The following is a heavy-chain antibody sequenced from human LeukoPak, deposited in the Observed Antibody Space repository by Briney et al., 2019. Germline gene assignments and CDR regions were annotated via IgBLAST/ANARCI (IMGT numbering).Heavy chain of an antibody. V-gene: IGHV1-2*02. D-gene: IGHD3-22*01. Sequence: GASVKVSCKASGYTFTGYYMHWVRQAPGQGLEWMGWINPNSGGTNYAQKFQGRVTMTRDTSISTAYMELSRLRSDDTAVYYGAREGVTYYDSSGYTRGFDPWGQGTLVTVSS. CDR1: GYTFTGYY. CDR3: AREGVTYYDSSGYTRGFDP. CDR2: INPNSGGT. J-gene: IGHJ5*02.